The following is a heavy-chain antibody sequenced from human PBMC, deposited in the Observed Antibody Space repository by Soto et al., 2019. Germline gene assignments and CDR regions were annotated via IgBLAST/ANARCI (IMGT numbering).Heavy chain of an antibody. J-gene: IGHJ6*02. V-gene: IGHV4-30-4*01. CDR3: ARDPRITIFGVVTPYGMDV. CDR1: GGSISSDDYY. Sequence: PSETLSLTCTVSGGSISSDDYYWSWIRQPPGKGLGWIGYIYYSGSTYYNPSLKSRVTISVDTSKNQFSLKLSSVTAADTAVYYCARDPRITIFGVVTPYGMDVWGQGATVTVSS. D-gene: IGHD3-3*01. CDR2: IYYSGST.